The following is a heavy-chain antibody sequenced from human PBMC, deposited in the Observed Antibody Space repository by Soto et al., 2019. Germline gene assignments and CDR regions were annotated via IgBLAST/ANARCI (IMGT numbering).Heavy chain of an antibody. CDR1: GGSISSGGYY. D-gene: IGHD3-10*01. CDR3: ARSGPGYYGSGRHLDY. V-gene: IGHV4-30-4*08. Sequence: PSETLSLTCTVSGGSISSGGYYWSWIRQRPGKGLEWIGYIYYSGSTYYNPSLKSRVTISVDTSKNQFSLKLSSVTAADTAVYYCARSGPGYYGSGRHLDYWGQGTLVTVSS. J-gene: IGHJ4*02. CDR2: IYYSGST.